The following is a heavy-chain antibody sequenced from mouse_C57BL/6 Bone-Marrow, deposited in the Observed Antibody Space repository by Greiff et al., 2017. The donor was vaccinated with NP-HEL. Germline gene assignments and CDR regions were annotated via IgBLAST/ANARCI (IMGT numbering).Heavy chain of an antibody. CDR3: ARDYYGDGFAY. Sequence: QVQLQQSGPELVKPGASVKISCKASGYAFSSSWMNWVKQRPGKGLEWIGRIYPGDGDTNYNGKFKGKATLTADTSSNTAYMQLSSLTSEDSAVDFCARDYYGDGFAYWGQGTLVTVSA. CDR2: IYPGDGDT. D-gene: IGHD1-1*01. V-gene: IGHV1-82*01. J-gene: IGHJ3*01. CDR1: GYAFSSSW.